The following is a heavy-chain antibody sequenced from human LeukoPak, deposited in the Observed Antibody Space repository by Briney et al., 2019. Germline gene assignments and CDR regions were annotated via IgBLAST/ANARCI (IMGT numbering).Heavy chain of an antibody. V-gene: IGHV3-30*04. CDR2: ISYDGSNK. D-gene: IGHD2/OR15-2a*01. J-gene: IGHJ5*02. CDR1: GFTFSCYA. Sequence: GGSLRLSCAASGFTFSCYAMHWVRQAPGKGLEWVALISYDGSNKYYADSVKGRFTISRDNSKNTLYLQMKSLRAEDTAVYYCARGKTSQNIVTRKTYNWFDPWGQGTLVTVSS. CDR3: ARGKTSQNIVTRKTYNWFDP.